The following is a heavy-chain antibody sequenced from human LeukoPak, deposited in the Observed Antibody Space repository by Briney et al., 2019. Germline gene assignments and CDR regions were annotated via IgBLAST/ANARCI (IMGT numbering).Heavy chain of an antibody. Sequence: GGSLRLSCAASGFTFSNYGMHWVRQAPGKGLEWVAFIRCDGSNKYFADSLKGRFTISRDNSKNTLYLQMNSLRPEDTAVYYCAKDWRRIVVVGPITRHGNYMDVWGKGTTVTISS. CDR2: IRCDGSNK. D-gene: IGHD2-15*01. CDR1: GFTFSNYG. J-gene: IGHJ6*03. V-gene: IGHV3-30*02. CDR3: AKDWRRIVVVGPITRHGNYMDV.